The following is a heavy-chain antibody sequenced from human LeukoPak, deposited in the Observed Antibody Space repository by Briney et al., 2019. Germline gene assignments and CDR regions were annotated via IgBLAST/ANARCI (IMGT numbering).Heavy chain of an antibody. V-gene: IGHV1-69*06. D-gene: IGHD1-14*01. CDR3: ASDGNLTPEYFQH. CDR1: GYTFTSYG. CDR2: IIPIFGTA. Sequence: ASVKVSCKASGYTFTSYGISWVRQAPGQGLEWMGGIIPIFGTANYAQKFQGRVTITADKSTSTAYMELSSLRSEDTAVYYCASDGNLTPEYFQHWGQGTLVTVSS. J-gene: IGHJ1*01.